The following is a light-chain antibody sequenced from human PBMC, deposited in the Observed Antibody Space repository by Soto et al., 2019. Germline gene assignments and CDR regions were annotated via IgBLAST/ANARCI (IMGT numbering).Light chain of an antibody. CDR3: QQYCSSPLT. CDR2: GAS. Sequence: ELVLTQSPGTLSLSPGERATLSCRASQSVSSSYLAWYQQKPGQAPRLLIYGASSRATGIPDRFSGSGSGTDFTLTISRLEPEDFAVYYCQQYCSSPLTFGGRTKVEIK. J-gene: IGKJ4*01. CDR1: QSVSSSY. V-gene: IGKV3-20*01.